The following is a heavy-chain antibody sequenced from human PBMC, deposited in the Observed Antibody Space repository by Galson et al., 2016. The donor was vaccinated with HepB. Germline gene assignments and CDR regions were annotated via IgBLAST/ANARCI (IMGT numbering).Heavy chain of an antibody. J-gene: IGHJ4*02. D-gene: IGHD3-3*01. V-gene: IGHV4-39*01. CDR3: ARLERLRVDY. CDR2: IYYSGNT. CDR1: GGSIRSSSYY. Sequence: SETLSLTCTVSGGSIRSSSYYWGWIRQPPGKGLEWIGSIYYSGNTYYNPSLKSRVTISVNTAKNQFSLKLSSVTAADTAVYYCARLERLRVDYWGQGTLVTVSS.